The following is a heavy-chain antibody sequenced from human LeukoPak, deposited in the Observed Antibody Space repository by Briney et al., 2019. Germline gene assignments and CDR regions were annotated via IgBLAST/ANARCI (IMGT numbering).Heavy chain of an antibody. J-gene: IGHJ5*02. CDR2: IVPIFGTA. CDR1: GGTFRSYA. D-gene: IGHD2-2*01. Sequence: ASVKVSCKASGGTFRSYAISWVRQAPGQGLEWMGGIVPIFGTANYAQKFQGRVTITAHESTSTAYMELSSLRSEDTAVYYCARAQEPYCSSTSCPTSWFDPWGQGTLVTVSS. CDR3: ARAQEPYCSSTSCPTSWFDP. V-gene: IGHV1-69*01.